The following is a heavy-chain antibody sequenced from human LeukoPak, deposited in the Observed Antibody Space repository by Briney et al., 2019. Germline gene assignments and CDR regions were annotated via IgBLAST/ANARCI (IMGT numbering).Heavy chain of an antibody. CDR2: IRPEGTTS. D-gene: IGHD3-9*01. Sequence: GGSLRLCCAASGFSFSKYWMHWVRQAPGKGLVWVSRIRPEGTTSAYADSVKCRFTISRDNAKNTLFLQMNSLSAEDTAAYYCARDLDWILFDYWGQGTLVTVSS. CDR1: GFSFSKYW. V-gene: IGHV3-74*03. J-gene: IGHJ4*02. CDR3: ARDLDWILFDY.